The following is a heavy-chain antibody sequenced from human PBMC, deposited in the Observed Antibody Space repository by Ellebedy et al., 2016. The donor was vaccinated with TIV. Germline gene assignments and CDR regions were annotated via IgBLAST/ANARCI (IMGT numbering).Heavy chain of an antibody. D-gene: IGHD5-18*01. Sequence: ETLSLTXAVYGGSFSGYYWSWVRQAPGKGLEWVANIKQDGSEKYYVDSVKGRFTISRDNAKNSLYLQMNSLRAEDTAVYYCARDDTAMVFDYWGQGTLVTVSS. CDR1: GGSFSGYY. V-gene: IGHV3-7*04. J-gene: IGHJ4*02. CDR3: ARDDTAMVFDY. CDR2: IKQDGSEK.